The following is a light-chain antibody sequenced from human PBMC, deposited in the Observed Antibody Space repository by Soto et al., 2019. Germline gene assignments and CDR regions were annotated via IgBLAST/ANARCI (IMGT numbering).Light chain of an antibody. CDR3: QQYNNWPQT. CDR1: QSVSSN. J-gene: IGKJ4*01. CDR2: GAS. Sequence: EIVMTQSPATLSVSPGERATLSCRASQSVSSNLAWYQQKPGQAPRLLIYGASTRAPGIPARLSGSGSGTEFTLTISSLQSEDFAVYYCQQYNNWPQTFGGGTKVEIK. V-gene: IGKV3-15*01.